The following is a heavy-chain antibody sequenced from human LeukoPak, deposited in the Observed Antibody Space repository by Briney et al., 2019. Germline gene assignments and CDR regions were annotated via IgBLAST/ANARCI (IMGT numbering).Heavy chain of an antibody. CDR2: ISGSSSYI. Sequence: GGSLRLSCAASGFTFSSYSMNWVRQAPGKGLEWVSSISGSSSYIYYADSVKGRFTISRDNAKNSLYLQMNSLRAEDAAVYYCARDYYYGSGSYYIDYWGQGTLVTVSS. D-gene: IGHD3-10*01. CDR3: ARDYYYGSGSYYIDY. J-gene: IGHJ4*02. CDR1: GFTFSSYS. V-gene: IGHV3-21*01.